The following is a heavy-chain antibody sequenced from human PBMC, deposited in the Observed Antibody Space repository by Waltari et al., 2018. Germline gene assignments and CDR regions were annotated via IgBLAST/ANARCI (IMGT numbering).Heavy chain of an antibody. D-gene: IGHD1-26*01. V-gene: IGHV1-3*01. Sequence: QVQVLQSGAEVKKPGASVTISCQVSGYHFTNFAVHWLRLAPGKKFEWLGWCNVGVGSTKTSQNVNDRLTFTNDTSATTVYMELRALTSQDTAVYYCATRHLLQGLVETAYWGQGTQGNVST. CDR2: CNVGVGST. J-gene: IGHJ4*02. CDR1: GYHFTNFA. CDR3: ATRHLLQGLVETAY.